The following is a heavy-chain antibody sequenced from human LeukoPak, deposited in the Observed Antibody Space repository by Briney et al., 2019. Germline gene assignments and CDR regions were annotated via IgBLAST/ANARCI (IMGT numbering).Heavy chain of an antibody. J-gene: IGHJ4*02. V-gene: IGHV4-39*01. CDR1: GGSISSSSYY. Sequence: SETLSLTCTVSGGSISSSSYYWGWIRQPPGKGLEWIGSIYYSGSTYYNPALKSRVTISVDTSKNQFSLKLSSVTAADTAVYYCARQVRGSGWPYYFDYWGQGTLVTVSS. D-gene: IGHD6-19*01. CDR3: ARQVRGSGWPYYFDY. CDR2: IYYSGST.